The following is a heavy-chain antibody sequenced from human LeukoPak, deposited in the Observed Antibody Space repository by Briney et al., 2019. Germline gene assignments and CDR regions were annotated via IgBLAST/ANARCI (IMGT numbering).Heavy chain of an antibody. CDR1: GDSIVTDY. D-gene: IGHD3-10*01. CDR3: AAAERREVGSVSYHAIEY. Sequence: SETLSLTCTVSGDSIVTDYWSWIRQPAGKGLEWIGRIYTSGSTNYNPSLKSRVTVSVDMSKNQFSLKLSSVTAADTAVDYCAAAERREVGSVSYHAIEYWGQGTLVTVSS. CDR2: IYTSGST. V-gene: IGHV4-4*07. J-gene: IGHJ4*02.